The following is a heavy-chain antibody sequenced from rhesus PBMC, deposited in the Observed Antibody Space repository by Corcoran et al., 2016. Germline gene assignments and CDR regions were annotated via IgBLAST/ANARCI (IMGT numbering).Heavy chain of an antibody. CDR2: IDWDDDK. CDR1: GFSLSTSGMR. J-gene: IGHJ4*01. Sequence: QVTLKESGPALVKPTQTLTLTCTFSGFSLSTSGMRVSWIRQPPGKALEWLARIDWDDDKYSRTSLKSRLTISKDTSKNQVVLTMTNMDPVDTATYYCARASITGTTEYYFDYWGQGVLVTVSS. V-gene: IGHV2S2*01. CDR3: ARASITGTTEYYFDY. D-gene: IGHD1-26*01.